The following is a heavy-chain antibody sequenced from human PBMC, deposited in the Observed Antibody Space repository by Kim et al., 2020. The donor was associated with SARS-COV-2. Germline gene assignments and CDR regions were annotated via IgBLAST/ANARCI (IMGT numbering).Heavy chain of an antibody. Sequence: SETLSLTCTVSGGSISSYYWSWIRQPAGKGLEWIGRIYTSGSTNYNPSLKSRVTMSVDTSKNQFSLKLSSVTAADTAVYYCARGGLPRSPQLVPKGDNWFDPWGQGTLVTVSS. CDR3: ARGGLPRSPQLVPKGDNWFDP. CDR1: GGSISSYY. J-gene: IGHJ5*02. CDR2: IYTSGST. V-gene: IGHV4-4*07. D-gene: IGHD6-13*01.